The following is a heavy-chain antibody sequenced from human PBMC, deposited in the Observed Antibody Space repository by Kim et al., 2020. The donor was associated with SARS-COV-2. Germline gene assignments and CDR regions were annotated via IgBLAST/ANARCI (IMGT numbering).Heavy chain of an antibody. Sequence: GGSLRLFCTASGFTFGDYAMSWFRQAPGKGLEWVGFIRSKAYGGTTEYAASVKGRFTISRDDSKSIAYLQMNSLKTEDTAVYYCTRVEIRVGATLVYWGQGTLVTVSS. V-gene: IGHV3-49*03. J-gene: IGHJ4*02. CDR1: GFTFGDYA. D-gene: IGHD1-26*01. CDR2: IRSKAYGGTT. CDR3: TRVEIRVGATLVY.